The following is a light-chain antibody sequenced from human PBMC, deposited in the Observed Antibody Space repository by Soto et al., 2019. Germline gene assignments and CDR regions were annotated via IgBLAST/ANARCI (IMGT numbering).Light chain of an antibody. V-gene: IGKV3-20*01. Sequence: EIVMTQSPATLSVSPGGGATLSCRASQSVSSKLAWYQHKPGQAPRLLIYGASNRAAGIPDRFGGSGSGTDFTLTISRLEPEDFAVYYCQQYGSSPQITFGQGTRLEIK. CDR1: QSVSSK. CDR3: QQYGSSPQIT. J-gene: IGKJ5*01. CDR2: GAS.